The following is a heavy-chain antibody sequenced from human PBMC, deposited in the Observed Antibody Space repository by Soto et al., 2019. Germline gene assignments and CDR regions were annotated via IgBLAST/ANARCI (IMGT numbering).Heavy chain of an antibody. V-gene: IGHV4-34*01. CDR3: ARVGSHVFGTIPRVVKPRVFDF. CDR1: GGSFSGYY. D-gene: IGHD3-3*01. Sequence: SETLSLTCAVYGGSFSGYYWSWIRQPPGKGLEWIGEINHSGSTNDNPTLKSRVTISVDTSTNQLSLKLSSVTSALTAVYYCARVGSHVFGTIPRVVKPRVFDFWGQGTMVTVSS. CDR2: INHSGST. J-gene: IGHJ3*01.